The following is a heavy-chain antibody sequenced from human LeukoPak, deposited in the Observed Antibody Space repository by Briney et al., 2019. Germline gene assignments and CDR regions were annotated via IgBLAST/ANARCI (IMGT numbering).Heavy chain of an antibody. CDR3: VRGPYGSSISNWFDP. Sequence: SETLSLTCTVSGDSMSSSHYCWGWIRQPPGKGLEWIGSIYYSGSTYYNPSLKSRVTMSVDTPNKQFSLNLRSVTAADTAVYYCVRGPYGSSISNWFDPWGQGLLVTVSS. D-gene: IGHD3-10*01. J-gene: IGHJ5*02. CDR1: GDSMSSSHYC. V-gene: IGHV4-39*07. CDR2: IYYSGST.